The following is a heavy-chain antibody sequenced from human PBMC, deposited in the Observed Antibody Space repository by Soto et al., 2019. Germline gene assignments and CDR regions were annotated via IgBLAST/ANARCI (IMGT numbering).Heavy chain of an antibody. J-gene: IGHJ4*02. D-gene: IGHD2-21*01. CDR2: FIAMPGTT. CDR3: AKDDSVSDHPCNLDY. Sequence: SVKASCKASLGTFGSQGIACVRQAPVQGLEWMGGFIAMPGTTTYAKKVQGRATISADESLTSAYLELSRLRSEDTAVYYCAKDDSVSDHPCNLDYWGQGNLVTIS. CDR1: LGTFGSQG. V-gene: IGHV1-69*13.